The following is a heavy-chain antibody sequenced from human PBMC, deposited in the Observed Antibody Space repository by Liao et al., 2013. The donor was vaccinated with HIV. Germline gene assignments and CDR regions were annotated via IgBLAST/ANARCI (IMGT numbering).Heavy chain of an antibody. Sequence: QVQLQESGPGLVKPSETLSLICTVSGGSISSYDWSWIRQPPGKGLEWIGYIDHSGTTNYNPSLKSRVTISLDTSKKQCSLRLYSVTAADTALYYCARVVTGYGFGLWYYYMDVWGKGTTVTVSS. CDR2: IDHSGTT. J-gene: IGHJ6*03. V-gene: IGHV4-59*01. CDR3: ARVVTGYGFGLWYYYMDV. CDR1: GGSISSYD. D-gene: IGHD3-9*01.